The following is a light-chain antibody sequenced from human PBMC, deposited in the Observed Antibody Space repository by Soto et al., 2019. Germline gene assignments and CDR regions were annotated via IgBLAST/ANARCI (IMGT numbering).Light chain of an antibody. Sequence: DIQMTQSPSTLSASVGDRVTITCRASQSISSWLAWYQQKPGKAPKLLIYDASSLESGVPSRFSGSGSGTEFPLTISSLQPDDFATYYCQQYNSYPLTFGGGTKVDI. J-gene: IGKJ4*01. V-gene: IGKV1-5*01. CDR2: DAS. CDR1: QSISSW. CDR3: QQYNSYPLT.